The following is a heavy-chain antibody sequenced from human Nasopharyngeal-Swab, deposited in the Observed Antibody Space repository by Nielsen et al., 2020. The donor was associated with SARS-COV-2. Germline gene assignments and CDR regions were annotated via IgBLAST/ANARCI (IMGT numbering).Heavy chain of an antibody. CDR3: ARGLSGIVPAPILGLGPYYYYYYMDV. Sequence: SETLSLTCAVYGGSFSGHQWSWVRQPPGKGLEWFGEVSHGGGTNYNPSLKSRVTISVATSMNQVSLEVSSVTAADTAVYYCARGLSGIVPAPILGLGPYYYYYYMDVWGKGTTVTVSS. J-gene: IGHJ6*03. D-gene: IGHD2-2*01. V-gene: IGHV4-34*01. CDR1: GGSFSGHQ. CDR2: VSHGGGT.